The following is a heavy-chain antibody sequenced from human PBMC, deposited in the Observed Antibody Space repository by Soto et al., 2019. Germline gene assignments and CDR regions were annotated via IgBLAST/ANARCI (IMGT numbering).Heavy chain of an antibody. CDR2: ISLNGDSA. D-gene: IGHD3-22*01. Sequence: GGSLRLSCVASGFTLRNYAMSWIRQAPGKGLEWVSSISLNGDSASYADSVKGRFTISRDNSRNTLFLQMNSLRADDTAIYYCGSSYWGHGALVTVSS. V-gene: IGHV3-23*01. J-gene: IGHJ4*01. CDR3: GSSY. CDR1: GFTLRNYA.